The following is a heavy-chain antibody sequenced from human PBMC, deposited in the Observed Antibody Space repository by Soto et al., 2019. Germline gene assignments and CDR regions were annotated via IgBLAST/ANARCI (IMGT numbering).Heavy chain of an antibody. Sequence: GASVKVSCKASGGTFSSYAISWVRQAPGQGLEWMGGIIPIFGTANYAQKFQGRVTITADESTSTAYMELSSLRSEDTAVHYCAREGYDSSGSRFDYWGQGTLVTVSS. CDR2: IIPIFGTA. CDR1: GGTFSSYA. V-gene: IGHV1-69*13. D-gene: IGHD3-22*01. J-gene: IGHJ4*02. CDR3: AREGYDSSGSRFDY.